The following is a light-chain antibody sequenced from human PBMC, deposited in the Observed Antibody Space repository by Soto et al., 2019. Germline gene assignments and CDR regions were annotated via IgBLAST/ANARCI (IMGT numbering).Light chain of an antibody. CDR1: NIGSKS. J-gene: IGLJ2*01. Sequence: SYELTQPPSVSVAPGKTARITCGGNNIGSKSVHWYQQKPGQAPVLVIYYDSDRPSGIPERFSSSNSGNTATLTISRVEAGDEADYYCQVWDSSSDHPNVVFGGGTKVTVL. V-gene: IGLV3-21*04. CDR2: YDS. CDR3: QVWDSSSDHPNVV.